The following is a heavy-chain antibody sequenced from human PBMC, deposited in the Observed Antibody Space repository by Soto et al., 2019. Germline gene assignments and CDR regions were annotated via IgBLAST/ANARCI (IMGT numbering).Heavy chain of an antibody. CDR1: GFTFSSYG. J-gene: IGHJ5*02. D-gene: IGHD2-8*01. CDR3: ARDAAYCTNGVCYTRFDP. Sequence: QVQLVESGGGVVQPGRSLRLSCAASGFTFSSYGMHWVRQAPGKGLEWVAFIWYDGSSKYYADSVKGRFTISRDSSNNTLHLLMNSLRAEDTAVYYCARDAAYCTNGVCYTRFDPWGQGTLVTVTS. CDR2: IWYDGSSK. V-gene: IGHV3-33*01.